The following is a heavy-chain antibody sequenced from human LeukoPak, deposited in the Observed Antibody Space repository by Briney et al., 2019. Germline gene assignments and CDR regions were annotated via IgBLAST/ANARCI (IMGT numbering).Heavy chain of an antibody. D-gene: IGHD3-22*01. Sequence: ASVKVSCKASGGTFSSYAISWVRQAPGQGLEWMGRIIPILGIANYAQKFQGRVTITADKSTSTAYMELSSLRSEDTAVYYCARSSGYSSREWFDPWGQGTLVTVSS. CDR2: IIPILGIA. CDR3: ARSSGYSSREWFDP. V-gene: IGHV1-69*04. J-gene: IGHJ5*02. CDR1: GGTFSSYA.